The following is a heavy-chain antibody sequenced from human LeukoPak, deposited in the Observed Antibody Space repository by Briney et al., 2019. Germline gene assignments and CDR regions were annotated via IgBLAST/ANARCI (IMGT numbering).Heavy chain of an antibody. V-gene: IGHV3-48*02. D-gene: IGHD3-10*01. CDR3: ASLITMVRGVINDAFDI. Sequence: TGGSLRLSCAASGFTFSSYSMNWVRQAPGKGLEWVSYISSSSSTIYYADSVKGRFTISRDNAKNSLYLQMNSLRDEDTAVYYCASLITMVRGVINDAFDIWGQGTMVTVSS. CDR1: GFTFSSYS. J-gene: IGHJ3*02. CDR2: ISSSSSTI.